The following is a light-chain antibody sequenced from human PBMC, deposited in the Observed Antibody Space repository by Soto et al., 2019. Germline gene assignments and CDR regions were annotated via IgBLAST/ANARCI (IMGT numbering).Light chain of an antibody. V-gene: IGKV1-6*01. CDR3: HQDYASPYS. CDR1: QGIRSD. J-gene: IGKJ2*03. CDR2: AAS. Sequence: AIQMTQSPSSLSASVGDRVTITCRASQGIRSDLGWYQQKPGKAPSLLIYAASTLYGEVPARFSGRGSGVDFTLTISSLQPEDAATYFCHQDYASPYSFGQGTKLEIK.